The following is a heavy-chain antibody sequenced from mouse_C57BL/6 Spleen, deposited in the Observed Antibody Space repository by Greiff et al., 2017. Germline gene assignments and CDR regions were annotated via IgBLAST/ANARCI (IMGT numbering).Heavy chain of an antibody. V-gene: IGHV1-85*01. CDR2: IYPRDGST. CDR3: ARGTAQATDWFAY. Sequence: QVQLQQSGPELVKPGASVKLSCKASGYTFTSYDINWVKQRPGQGLEWIGWIYPRDGSTKYNEKFKGKATLTVDSSSSTAYVELHSLTSEDSAVYFSARGTAQATDWFAYWGQGTLVTVSA. J-gene: IGHJ3*01. D-gene: IGHD3-2*02. CDR1: GYTFTSYD.